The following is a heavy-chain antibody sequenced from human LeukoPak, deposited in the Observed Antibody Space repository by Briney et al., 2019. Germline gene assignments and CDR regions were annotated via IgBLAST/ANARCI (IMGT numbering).Heavy chain of an antibody. D-gene: IGHD3-3*01. V-gene: IGHV1-18*01. J-gene: IGHJ6*03. Sequence: ASVKVSCKASGYTFTSYGISWVRQAPGQGLEWMGWISAYNGNTNYAQKLQGRVTITRNTSISTAYMELSSLRSEDTAVYYCARGGGAWYYDFWSGYLRGYYYYMDVWGKGTTVTVSS. CDR3: ARGGGAWYYDFWSGYLRGYYYYMDV. CDR2: ISAYNGNT. CDR1: GYTFTSYG.